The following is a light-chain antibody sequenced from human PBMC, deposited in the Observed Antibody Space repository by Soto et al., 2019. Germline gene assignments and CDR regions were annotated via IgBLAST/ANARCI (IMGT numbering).Light chain of an antibody. CDR1: QNIGSF. CDR3: QQGSTTPIT. V-gene: IGKV1-39*01. CDR2: SAF. Sequence: QVTQSPSSLSASIGDRGTITCRASQNIGSFLNWYQQQPGEAPRLLVYSAFRIQSGVPSRFNASGAGTDLTLSISSLQPEDFSTYYCQQGSTTPITFGLGTRLEI. J-gene: IGKJ5*01.